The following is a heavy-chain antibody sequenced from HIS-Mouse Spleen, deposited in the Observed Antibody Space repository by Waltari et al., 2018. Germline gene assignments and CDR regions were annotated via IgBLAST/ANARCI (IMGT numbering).Heavy chain of an antibody. CDR3: ARSPYYDFWSGYSDNWFDP. CDR2: IYYSGST. V-gene: IGHV4-31*03. D-gene: IGHD3-3*01. CDR1: VGSISSGGYY. J-gene: IGHJ5*02. Sequence: QVQLQESGPGLVKPSQTLSLTCTVPVGSISSGGYYWTWIRQHPGTGLEWIGYIYYSGSTYYNPSLKSRVTISVDTSKNQFSLKLSSVTAADTAVYYCARSPYYDFWSGYSDNWFDPWGQGTLVTVSS.